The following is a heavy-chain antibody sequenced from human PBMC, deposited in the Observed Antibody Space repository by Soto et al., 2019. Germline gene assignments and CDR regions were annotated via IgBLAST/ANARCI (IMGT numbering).Heavy chain of an antibody. CDR2: FFYGGTS. D-gene: IGHD6-13*01. Sequence: QVQLQESGPGLVKPSETLSLTCTVSGGSTSSYYWGWIRQPPGKALEWIGYFFYGGTSNYNPSLRSLVTISGDTAENQLSLRLTSVTAADTAVYYCARISAYSSGWYTYYFDYWGHGILVTVSS. J-gene: IGHJ4*01. V-gene: IGHV4-59*01. CDR3: ARISAYSSGWYTYYFDY. CDR1: GGSTSSYY.